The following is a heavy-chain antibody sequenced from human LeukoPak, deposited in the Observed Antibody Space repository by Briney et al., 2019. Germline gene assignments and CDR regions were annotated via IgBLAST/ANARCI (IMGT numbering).Heavy chain of an antibody. D-gene: IGHD6-13*01. CDR3: ARWGAGYGTDY. Sequence: PSETLSLTCTVSGGSISSSSYYWGWIRQPPGKGLEWIGSIYYSGSTYYNPSLKSRVTISVDTSKNQFSLKLSSVTAADTAVYYCARWGAGYGTDYWGQGTPVTVSS. CDR2: IYYSGST. V-gene: IGHV4-39*01. J-gene: IGHJ4*02. CDR1: GGSISSSSYY.